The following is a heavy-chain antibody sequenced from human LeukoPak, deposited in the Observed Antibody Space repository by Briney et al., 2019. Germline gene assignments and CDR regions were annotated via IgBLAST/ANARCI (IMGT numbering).Heavy chain of an antibody. CDR2: IKQDGSEK. V-gene: IGHV3-7*01. D-gene: IGHD6-13*01. J-gene: IGHJ4*02. CDR3: ARRPNPPFGAAAGTLFDY. CDR1: GFTFSSYW. Sequence: GASLRLSCAASGFTFSSYWMSWVRQAPGKGLEWVANIKQDGSEKYYVDSAKGRFTISRDNAKNSLYLQMNSLRAEDTAVYYCARRPNPPFGAAAGTLFDYWGQGTLVTVSS.